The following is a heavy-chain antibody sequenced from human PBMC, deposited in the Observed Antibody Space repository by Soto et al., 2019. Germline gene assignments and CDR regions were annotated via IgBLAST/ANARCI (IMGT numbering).Heavy chain of an antibody. Sequence: QFHLVQSGAEVKKPGASVKVSCKGSGYTFTTYGITWVRQAPGQGLEWMGWISAPNGNTNYPQKLQGRVTVTRDTSTSTAYMELRSLRSDDTAVYYCARGRDGDYCGQGALVTVSS. J-gene: IGHJ4*02. D-gene: IGHD6-6*01. CDR2: ISAPNGNT. CDR1: GYTFTTYG. V-gene: IGHV1-18*01. CDR3: ARGRDGDY.